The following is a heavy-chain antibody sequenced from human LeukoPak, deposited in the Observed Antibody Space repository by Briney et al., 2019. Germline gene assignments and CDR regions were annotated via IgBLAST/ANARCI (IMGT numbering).Heavy chain of an antibody. CDR3: ARLGYYSSGSYYNVLWFDP. V-gene: IGHV4-34*01. CDR1: GGSFSGYY. J-gene: IGHJ5*02. Sequence: SETLSLTCAVYGGSFSGYYWSWIRQPPGKGLEWIGEINHSGSTNYNPSLKSRVTISVDTSKNQFSLKLSSVTAADTAVYYCARLGYYSSGSYYNVLWFDPWGQGTLVTVSS. CDR2: INHSGST. D-gene: IGHD3-10*01.